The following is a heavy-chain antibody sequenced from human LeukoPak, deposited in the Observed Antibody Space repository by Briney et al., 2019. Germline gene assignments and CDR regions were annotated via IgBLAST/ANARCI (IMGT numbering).Heavy chain of an antibody. V-gene: IGHV3-53*01. CDR1: GFTVSSNY. Sequence: GGSLRLSCAASGFTVSSNYMSWVRQAPGKGLEWVSVIYSGGSTYYADSVKGRFTISRDNSKNTLYLQMNSLRAEDTAVYYCAKDPVGLWLGVDYWGQGTLVTVSS. D-gene: IGHD3-10*01. CDR2: IYSGGST. J-gene: IGHJ4*02. CDR3: AKDPVGLWLGVDY.